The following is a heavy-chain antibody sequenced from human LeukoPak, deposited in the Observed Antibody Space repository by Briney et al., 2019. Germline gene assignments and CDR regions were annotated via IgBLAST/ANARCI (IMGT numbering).Heavy chain of an antibody. V-gene: IGHV3-30*02. J-gene: IGHJ6*03. CDR2: IRYDGSNK. CDR1: GFTFSSYG. CDR3: AKVAKWFGEPYFYYYYYMDV. D-gene: IGHD3-10*01. Sequence: GGSLRLSCAASGFTFSSYGMHWVRQAPGKGLEWVAFIRYDGSNKYYADSVKGRFTISRDNSKNTLYLQMNSLRAEDTAVYYCAKVAKWFGEPYFYYYYYMDVWGKGTTVTVSS.